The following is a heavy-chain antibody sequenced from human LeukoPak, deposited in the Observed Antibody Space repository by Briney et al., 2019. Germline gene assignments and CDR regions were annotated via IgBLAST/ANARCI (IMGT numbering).Heavy chain of an antibody. V-gene: IGHV3-53*01. D-gene: IGHD3-9*01. CDR2: IYSGGST. CDR1: GFTFSSYA. Sequence: GGSLRLSCAASGFTFSSYAMSWVRQAPGKGLEWVSVIYSGGSTYYADSVKGRFTISRDNSKNTLYLQMNSLRAEDTAVYYCASPYYDILTGYYGGAFDIWGQGTMVTVSS. J-gene: IGHJ3*02. CDR3: ASPYYDILTGYYGGAFDI.